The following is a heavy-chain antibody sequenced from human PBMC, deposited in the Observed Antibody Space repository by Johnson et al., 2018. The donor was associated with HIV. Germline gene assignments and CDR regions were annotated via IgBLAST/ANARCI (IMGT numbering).Heavy chain of an antibody. D-gene: IGHD1-26*01. CDR1: GFTFSSYG. Sequence: QVQLVESGGGVVQPGGSLRLSCAASGFTFSSYGMHWVRQAPGKGLEWVAVISYDGSNKYYADSVKGRFTISRDNSKNTLYLQMNSLRAEDTAVYYCAIIPPGGAGKGADAFDIWGQGTMVTVSS. V-gene: IGHV3-30*19. CDR3: AIIPPGGAGKGADAFDI. CDR2: ISYDGSNK. J-gene: IGHJ3*02.